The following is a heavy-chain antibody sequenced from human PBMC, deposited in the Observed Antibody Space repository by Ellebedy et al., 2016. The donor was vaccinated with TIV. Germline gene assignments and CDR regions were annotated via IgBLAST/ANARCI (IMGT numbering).Heavy chain of an antibody. CDR3: VTRHNGAFDI. Sequence: GGSLRLXXAASGFVFSTYCISWVRQAPGKGLEWVSLIYTTGATYYADSVKGRFTISRDNSKKTLFLQMTSLGAEDTAVYYCVTRHNGAFDIWGQGTMVTVSS. CDR2: IYTTGAT. V-gene: IGHV3-66*01. J-gene: IGHJ3*02. D-gene: IGHD1-1*01. CDR1: GFVFSTYC.